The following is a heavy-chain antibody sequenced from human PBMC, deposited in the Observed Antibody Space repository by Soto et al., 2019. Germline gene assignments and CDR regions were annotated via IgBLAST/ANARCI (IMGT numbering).Heavy chain of an antibody. CDR3: ARDGMEDYDFWSGYSPYGMDA. V-gene: IGHV1-18*04. CDR1: GYTFTSYG. CDR2: ISAYNGNT. D-gene: IGHD3-3*01. J-gene: IGHJ6*02. Sequence: ASVKVSCKASGYTFTSYGISWVRQAPGQGLEWMGWISAYNGNTNYAQKLQGRVTMTTDTSTSTAYMELRSLRSDGTAVYYCARDGMEDYDFWSGYSPYGMDAWGQGTTVTVSS.